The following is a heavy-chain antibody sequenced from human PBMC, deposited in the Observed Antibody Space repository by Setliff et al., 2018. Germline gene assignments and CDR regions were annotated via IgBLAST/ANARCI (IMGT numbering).Heavy chain of an antibody. CDR1: DGSITSHY. J-gene: IGHJ4*02. CDR3: ARSGPVGKTAVANFDY. Sequence: PSETLSLTCTVSDGSITSHYWSWIRQPPGKGLEWIGYIYTNGITNYKPSLKSRVTISIDTSKNQLSLRLTSVTAADTAVYYCARSGPVGKTAVANFDYWGQGILVTVSS. D-gene: IGHD1-1*01. V-gene: IGHV4-4*08. CDR2: IYTNGIT.